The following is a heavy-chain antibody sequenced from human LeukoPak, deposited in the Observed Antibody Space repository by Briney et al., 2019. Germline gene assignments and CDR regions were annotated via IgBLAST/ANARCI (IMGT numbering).Heavy chain of an antibody. CDR1: GYSFTSYW. V-gene: IGHV5-51*01. Sequence: GESLKISCKGSGYSFTSYWIAWVRQMPGKGLEWMGIIYPGDSDTTYSPSFQGQVTISVDKSISTAYLQWSSLKASDTAMYYCARRGYGSSGYYDAFDIWGQGTMVTVSS. CDR2: IYPGDSDT. J-gene: IGHJ3*02. CDR3: ARRGYGSSGYYDAFDI. D-gene: IGHD3-22*01.